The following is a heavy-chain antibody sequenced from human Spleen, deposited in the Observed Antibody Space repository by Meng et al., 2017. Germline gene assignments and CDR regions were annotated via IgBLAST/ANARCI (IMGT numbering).Heavy chain of an antibody. Sequence: GGSLRLSCAASGFTFSSYGMHWVRQAPGKGLEWVTFISYEGSTKYYADSVKGRFTISRDNSKDTFYLQMNSLRAEDTAVYYCANDAGCTTGTMFDRWGQGTLVTVSS. CDR3: ANDAGCTTGTMFDR. J-gene: IGHJ5*02. CDR2: ISYEGSTK. V-gene: IGHV3-30*02. CDR1: GFTFSSYG. D-gene: IGHD4-17*01.